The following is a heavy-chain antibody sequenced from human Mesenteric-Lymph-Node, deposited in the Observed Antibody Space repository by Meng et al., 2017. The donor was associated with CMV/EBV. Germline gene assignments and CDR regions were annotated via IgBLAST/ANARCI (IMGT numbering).Heavy chain of an antibody. CDR2: ISGGGVTT. Sequence: GESLKISCASSGFTFSSYAMSWVRQAPGKGLEWVSTISGGGVTTYFADSVKGRFTISRDNSKNTLYLQMNSLRAEDTAVYYCARGGGRIVPAASPPFQHWGQGTLVTVSS. CDR1: GFTFSSYA. J-gene: IGHJ1*01. D-gene: IGHD2-2*01. CDR3: ARGGGRIVPAASPPFQH. V-gene: IGHV3-23*01.